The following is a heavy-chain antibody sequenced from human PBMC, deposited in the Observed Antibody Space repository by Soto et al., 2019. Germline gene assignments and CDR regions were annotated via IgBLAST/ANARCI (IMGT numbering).Heavy chain of an antibody. J-gene: IGHJ3*02. CDR1: GYTFTSYG. CDR2: ISAYNGNT. V-gene: IGHV1-18*04. Sequence: ASVKVSCKASGYTFTSYGISWVRQAPGQGLEWMGWISAYNGNTNYAQKPQGRVTMTTDTSTSTAYMELRSLRTDDTAVYYCARDRGITIFGVVIMASHDAFDIWGQGTMVTVSS. D-gene: IGHD3-3*01. CDR3: ARDRGITIFGVVIMASHDAFDI.